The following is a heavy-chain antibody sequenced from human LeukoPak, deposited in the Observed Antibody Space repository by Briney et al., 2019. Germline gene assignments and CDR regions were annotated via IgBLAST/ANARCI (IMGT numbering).Heavy chain of an antibody. CDR1: GFTFSSYA. Sequence: TGGSLRLSCAASGFTFSSYAMSWVRQAPGKGLEWVAFIRYDGSNKYYADSVKGRFTISRDNSKNTLYLQMNSLRAEDTAVYYCAKLFHITTVRGAHHFDYWGQGTLVTVSS. D-gene: IGHD3-10*01. CDR2: IRYDGSNK. CDR3: AKLFHITTVRGAHHFDY. J-gene: IGHJ4*02. V-gene: IGHV3-30*02.